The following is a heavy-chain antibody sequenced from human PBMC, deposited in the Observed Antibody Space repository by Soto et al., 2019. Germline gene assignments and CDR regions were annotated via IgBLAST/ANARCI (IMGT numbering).Heavy chain of an antibody. CDR3: AKGFRRLRLLYAFDI. D-gene: IGHD2-2*01. J-gene: IGHJ3*02. V-gene: IGHV3-23*01. CDR2: ISGSGGST. CDR1: GFTVSSYA. Sequence: GSLRLSCAASGFTVSSYAMSWARQAPVKGLEWVSAISGSGGSTYYADSVKGRFTISRDNSKNTLYLQMNSLRAEDTAVYYCAKGFRRLRLLYAFDIWGQGTMVTVSS.